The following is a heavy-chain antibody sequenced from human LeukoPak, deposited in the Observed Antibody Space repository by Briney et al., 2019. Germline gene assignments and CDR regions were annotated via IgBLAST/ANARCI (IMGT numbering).Heavy chain of an antibody. D-gene: IGHD4-23*01. CDR2: ISNNGGYT. V-gene: IGHV3-23*01. J-gene: IGHJ1*01. CDR3: AATVVPH. Sequence: QTGGSLRLSCAASGFTFSSSAMSWVRQAPGKGLEWVSAISNNGGYTYYADSVKGRFTISRDNAKNTLYLQMNSLRAEDTAVYYCAATVVPHWGQGTLVTVSS. CDR1: GFTFSSSA.